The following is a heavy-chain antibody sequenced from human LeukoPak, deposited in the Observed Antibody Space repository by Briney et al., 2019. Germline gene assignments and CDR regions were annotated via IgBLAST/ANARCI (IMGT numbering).Heavy chain of an antibody. CDR3: AREASGSTILLAFSFDY. Sequence: PGGSLRLSCAASGFTFSSYAMHWVRQAPGKGLEWVAVISYDGSNKYYADSVKGRFTISRDNSKNTLYLQMNSLRAEDTAVYYCAREASGSTILLAFSFDYWGQGTLVTVSS. CDR1: GFTFSSYA. V-gene: IGHV3-30-3*01. D-gene: IGHD2-2*01. J-gene: IGHJ4*02. CDR2: ISYDGSNK.